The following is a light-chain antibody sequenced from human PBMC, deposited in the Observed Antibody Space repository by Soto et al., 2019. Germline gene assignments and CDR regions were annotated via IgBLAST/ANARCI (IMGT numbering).Light chain of an antibody. Sequence: EIVMTQSPATLSASPVERATLSCMASQSVSSSYLAWYQQKPGQAPRLLIYGASSRATGIPDRFSGSGSGTDFTLTISRLEPEDFAVYYCQQYGSSLGVTFGGGTKVDIK. J-gene: IGKJ4*01. CDR1: QSVSSSY. CDR2: GAS. CDR3: QQYGSSLGVT. V-gene: IGKV3-20*01.